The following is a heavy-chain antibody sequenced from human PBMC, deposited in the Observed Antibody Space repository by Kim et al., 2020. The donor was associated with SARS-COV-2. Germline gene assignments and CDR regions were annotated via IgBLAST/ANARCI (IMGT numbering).Heavy chain of an antibody. V-gene: IGHV4-31*03. CDR2: IYYSGST. D-gene: IGHD2-21*02. CDR1: GGSISSGGYY. J-gene: IGHJ5*02. CDR3: ARSAYCGVDCYRRAWFDP. Sequence: SETLSLTCTVSGGSISSGGYYWSWIRQHPGKGLEWIGYIYYSGSTYYNPSLKSRVTISVDTAKNQFSLKLSSVTAADTAVYYCARSAYCGVDCYRRAWFDPWGQGTLVTVSS.